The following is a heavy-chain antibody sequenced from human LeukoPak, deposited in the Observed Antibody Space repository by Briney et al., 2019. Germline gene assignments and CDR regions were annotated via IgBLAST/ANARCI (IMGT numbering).Heavy chain of an antibody. J-gene: IGHJ3*02. CDR2: INPSGGST. CDR3: ARAALDAFDI. CDR1: GYTFTSYY. Sequence: ASVKVSCKASGYTFTSYYMHWVRQAPGQELEWMGIINPSGGSTSYAQKFQGRVTMTRDTSTSTVYMELSSLRSGNTAVYYCARAALDAFDIWGQGTMVTVSS. D-gene: IGHD6-6*01. V-gene: IGHV1-46*01.